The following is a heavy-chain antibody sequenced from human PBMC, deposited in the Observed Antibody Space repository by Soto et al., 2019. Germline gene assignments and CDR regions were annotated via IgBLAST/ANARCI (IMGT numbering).Heavy chain of an antibody. D-gene: IGHD3-3*01. CDR1: GFTFSSYW. CDR2: IKQDGSEK. CDR3: ARDPSEYTIFGVGRAFDI. J-gene: IGHJ3*02. Sequence: HPGGSLRLSCAASGFTFSSYWMSWVRQAPGKGLEWVANIKQDGSEKYYVDSVKGRFTISRDNAKNSLYLQMNSLRAEDTAVYYCARDPSEYTIFGVGRAFDIWGQGTMVTVSS. V-gene: IGHV3-7*03.